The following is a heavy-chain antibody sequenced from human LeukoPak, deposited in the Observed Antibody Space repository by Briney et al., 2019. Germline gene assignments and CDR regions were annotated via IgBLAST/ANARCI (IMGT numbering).Heavy chain of an antibody. CDR2: IHTSGNT. V-gene: IGHV4-61*02. J-gene: IGHJ5*02. CDR1: GVSISSASYY. CDR3: ARGQSGVRGANVPNLMGFDP. Sequence: PSETLSLTCTVSGVSISSASYYWSWIRQPAGKGLEWIGRIHTSGNTNYNPSLKSRATISIDTSKNQISLILSSVTAADTAVYFCARGQSGVRGANVPNLMGFDPWGQGTLVIVSS. D-gene: IGHD3-10*01.